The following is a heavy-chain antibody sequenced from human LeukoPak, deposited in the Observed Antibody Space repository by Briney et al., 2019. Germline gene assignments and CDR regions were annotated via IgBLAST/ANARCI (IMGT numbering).Heavy chain of an antibody. D-gene: IGHD2-21*02. CDR2: IYYTGNT. CDR1: GGSFSGYY. Sequence: PSETLSLTCAVYGGSFSGYYWSWIRQPPGKGLEWIGYIYYTGNTNYNPSLKSRVTILIDTSKNQFSLKLNSVTAADTAVYYCARGPYCGGDCYPFDYWGQGTLVTVSS. V-gene: IGHV4-59*01. J-gene: IGHJ4*02. CDR3: ARGPYCGGDCYPFDY.